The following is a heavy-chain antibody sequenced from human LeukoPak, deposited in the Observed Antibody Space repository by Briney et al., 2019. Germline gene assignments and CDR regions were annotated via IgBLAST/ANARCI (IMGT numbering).Heavy chain of an antibody. CDR2: IYYNGKT. D-gene: IGHD2-2*01. J-gene: IGHJ4*02. CDR1: GGSVTYTNYY. V-gene: IGHV4-39*07. CDR3: ARGGYCSSTSCYPYYFDY. Sequence: PSETLSLTCTVSGGSVTYTNYYWGWIRQPPGKGLQWIGVIYYNGKTYYNPSLKSRVTVAVDTSKNQFSLKLSSVTAADTAVYYCARGGYCSSTSCYPYYFDYWGQGTLVTVSS.